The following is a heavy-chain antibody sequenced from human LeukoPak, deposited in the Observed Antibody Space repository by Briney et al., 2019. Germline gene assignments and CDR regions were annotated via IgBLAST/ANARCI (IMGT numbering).Heavy chain of an antibody. CDR3: ARDTAMVTYWFDP. J-gene: IGHJ5*02. D-gene: IGHD5-18*01. CDR1: GYTFTCYY. V-gene: IGHV1-2*02. Sequence: ASVKVPCKASGYTFTCYYMHWVRQAPGQGLEWMGWINPNSGGTNYAQKFQGRVTMTRDTSISTAYMELSRLRSDDTAVYYCARDTAMVTYWFDPWGQGTLVTVSS. CDR2: INPNSGGT.